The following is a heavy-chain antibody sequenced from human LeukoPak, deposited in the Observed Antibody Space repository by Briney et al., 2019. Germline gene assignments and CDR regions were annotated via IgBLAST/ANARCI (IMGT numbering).Heavy chain of an antibody. J-gene: IGHJ6*03. Sequence: ASVKVSCKASGYTFTSSGICWVRQAPGQGLEWMGWNSAYNGHTNYAQKLQGRVTMATDTSTSTAYMELRSLRSDDTAVYYCARSFVAARPNSIYYYYYYMDVWGKGTTVTVSS. CDR2: NSAYNGHT. CDR3: ARSFVAARPNSIYYYYYYMDV. V-gene: IGHV1-18*01. D-gene: IGHD6-6*01. CDR1: GYTFTSSG.